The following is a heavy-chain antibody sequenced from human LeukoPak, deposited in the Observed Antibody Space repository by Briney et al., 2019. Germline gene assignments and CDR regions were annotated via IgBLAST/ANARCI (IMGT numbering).Heavy chain of an antibody. J-gene: IGHJ4*02. D-gene: IGHD3-9*01. V-gene: IGHV3-23*01. CDR1: GLTFSSYA. Sequence: SGGSLRLSCAASGLTFSSYAMSWVRQAPGKGLEWVSAISGSGGSTYYADSVKGRFTISRDNSKNTLYLQMNSLRAEDTAVYYCASSPRRGLILTGYYGNYSDYWGQGTLVTVSS. CDR3: ASSPRRGLILTGYYGNYSDY. CDR2: ISGSGGST.